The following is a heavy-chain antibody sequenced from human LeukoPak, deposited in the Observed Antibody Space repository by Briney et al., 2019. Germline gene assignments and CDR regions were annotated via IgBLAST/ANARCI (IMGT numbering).Heavy chain of an antibody. Sequence: GGSLRLSCAASGFTFSSYSMNWVRQAPGKGLQWVSSLSSGSTYMYYADSVKGRLTISRDNAQNSVFLQMNSLRAEDTAVYYCGRVGGRSKAAKGDAFDIWGQGTMVVVSS. V-gene: IGHV3-21*06. D-gene: IGHD6-6*01. J-gene: IGHJ3*02. CDR2: LSSGSTYM. CDR1: GFTFSSYS. CDR3: GRVGGRSKAAKGDAFDI.